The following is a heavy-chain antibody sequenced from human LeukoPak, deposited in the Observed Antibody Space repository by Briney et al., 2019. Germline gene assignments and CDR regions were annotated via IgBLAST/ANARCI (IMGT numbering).Heavy chain of an antibody. V-gene: IGHV1-2*02. D-gene: IGHD3-22*01. Sequence: ASVKVSCKASGYTFTGYYMHWVRQAPGQGLEWMGWINPNSGGTNYAQKFQGRVTMTRDTSTSTVYMELSSLRSEDTAVYYCARDHDSSGYWGQGTLVTVSS. CDR2: INPNSGGT. CDR3: ARDHDSSGY. J-gene: IGHJ4*02. CDR1: GYTFTGYY.